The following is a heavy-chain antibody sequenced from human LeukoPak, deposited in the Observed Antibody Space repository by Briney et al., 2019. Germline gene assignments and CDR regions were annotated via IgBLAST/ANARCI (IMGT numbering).Heavy chain of an antibody. CDR3: ARGRKIVAAAVGDY. CDR2: ITTHNGNT. J-gene: IGHJ4*02. V-gene: IGHV1-18*01. CDR1: GYSFTSYG. D-gene: IGHD6-13*01. Sequence: ASVKVSCKASGYSFTSYGISWVRQAPGQGLEWMGWITTHNGNTNYAQKFQGRVTMTTDTSTTTAYMELRSLRSDDTAVYYCARGRKIVAAAVGDYWGQGTLVTVSS.